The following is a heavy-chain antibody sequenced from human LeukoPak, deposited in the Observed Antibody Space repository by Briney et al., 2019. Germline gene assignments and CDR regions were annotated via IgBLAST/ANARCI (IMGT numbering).Heavy chain of an antibody. CDR1: GFTFSSYE. Sequence: GGSLRLSCAASGFTFSSYEMNWVRQAPGKGLEWVSYITSSGSTIYYADSVKGRFTISRDNAKNSLYLQMNSLRAEDTAVYYCAIPTYYYDSSGQGYWGQGTLVTVSS. V-gene: IGHV3-48*03. CDR2: ITSSGSTI. CDR3: AIPTYYYDSSGQGY. J-gene: IGHJ4*02. D-gene: IGHD3-22*01.